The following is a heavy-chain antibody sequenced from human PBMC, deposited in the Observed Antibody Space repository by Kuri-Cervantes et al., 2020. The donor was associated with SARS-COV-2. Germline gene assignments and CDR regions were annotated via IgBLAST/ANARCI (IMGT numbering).Heavy chain of an antibody. J-gene: IGHJ6*02. Sequence: GGSLRLSCAASGFSFRYYGMHWVRQAPGKGLEWVAVISYDGTNKYYVDSVKGRFTISRDNSKNTLYLQMNSLRPEDTAVYYCAKDNLGWDYNNRGMDAWGQGTTVTVSS. D-gene: IGHD3-22*01. CDR2: ISYDGTNK. V-gene: IGHV3-30*18. CDR1: GFSFRYYG. CDR3: AKDNLGWDYNNRGMDA.